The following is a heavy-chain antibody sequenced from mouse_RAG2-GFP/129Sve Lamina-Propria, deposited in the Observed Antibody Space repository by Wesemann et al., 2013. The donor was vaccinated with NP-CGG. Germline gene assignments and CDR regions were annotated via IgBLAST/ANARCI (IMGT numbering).Heavy chain of an antibody. CDR2: IDPENGDT. CDR3: TRHYYGSRYWYFDV. J-gene: IGHJ1*03. CDR1: GFNIKDDY. Sequence: EVQLQQSGAELVRPGASVKLSCTASGFNIKDDYMHWVKQRPEQGLEWIGWIDPENGDTEYASKFQGKATITADTSSNTAYLQLSSLTSEDTAVYYCTRHYYGSRYWYFDVWGTGTTVTVSS. V-gene: IGHV14-4*01. D-gene: IGHD1-1*01.